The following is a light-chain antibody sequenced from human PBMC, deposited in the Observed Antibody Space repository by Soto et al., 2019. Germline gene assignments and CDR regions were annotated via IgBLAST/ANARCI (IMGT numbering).Light chain of an antibody. V-gene: IGKV3-15*01. Sequence: EIVMTQSPATLSVSPGERATLSCRSSQAIRSNLAWYQQRPGQPPRLLIYGATSRATGVPARFSGSGSGTEFTLSISSLQSEDSAVYFCQQFDAPVTFGQGTKLEIK. CDR1: QAIRSN. CDR2: GAT. J-gene: IGKJ2*01. CDR3: QQFDAPVT.